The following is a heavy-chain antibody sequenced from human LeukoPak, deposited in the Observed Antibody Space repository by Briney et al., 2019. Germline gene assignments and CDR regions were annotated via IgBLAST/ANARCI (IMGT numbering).Heavy chain of an antibody. Sequence: GRSLRLSCAASGFTFGSYGMHWVRQAPGKGLEWVAVISYDGSNKYYADSVKGRFTISRDNSKNTLYLQMNSLRAEDTAVYYCAKDGRRDGYNYDYWGQGTLVTVSS. J-gene: IGHJ4*02. CDR2: ISYDGSNK. D-gene: IGHD5-24*01. V-gene: IGHV3-30*18. CDR3: AKDGRRDGYNYDY. CDR1: GFTFGSYG.